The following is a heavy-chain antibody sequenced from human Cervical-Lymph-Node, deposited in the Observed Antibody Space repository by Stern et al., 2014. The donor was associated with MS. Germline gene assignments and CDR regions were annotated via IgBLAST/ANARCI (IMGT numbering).Heavy chain of an antibody. V-gene: IGHV1-69*06. Sequence: VQLVQSGAEVKKPGSSVKVSCMASGGSFSRNAISWVRPAPGQGLECVGGIIPVLLTPKYAQKFQGSVIITADRSTSTVYMELTSLRSEDTAVYYCARTVSAWNGDLMGAAPSGYYYGMDVWGQGTTVIVSS. CDR1: GGSFSRNA. D-gene: IGHD1-1*01. CDR2: IIPVLLTP. CDR3: ARTVSAWNGDLMGAAPSGYYYGMDV. J-gene: IGHJ6*02.